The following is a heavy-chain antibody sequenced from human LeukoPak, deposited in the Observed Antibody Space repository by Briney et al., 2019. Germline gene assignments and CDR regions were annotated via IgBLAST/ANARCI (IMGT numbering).Heavy chain of an antibody. Sequence: SETLPLTXTVPGGSISSYYWSWIRQPPGKGLEWIGYIYYSGSTNYNPSLKSRVTISVDTSKNQFSLKLSSVTAADTAVYYCARQFYDAFDIWGQGTMVTVSS. J-gene: IGHJ3*02. CDR2: IYYSGST. CDR1: GGSISSYY. CDR3: ARQFYDAFDI. V-gene: IGHV4-59*01.